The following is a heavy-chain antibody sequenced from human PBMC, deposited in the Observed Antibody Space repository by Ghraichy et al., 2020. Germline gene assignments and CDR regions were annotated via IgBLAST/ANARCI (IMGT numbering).Heavy chain of an antibody. D-gene: IGHD5-24*01. J-gene: IGHJ4*02. CDR1: GFTVSSNY. V-gene: IGHV3-53*01. CDR3: VRAGRAYNGRNYFAL. CDR2: FHPDHTT. Sequence: GGSLRLSCAASGFTVSSNYMIWVRQSPGKGLEWVSRFHPDHTTHYADSVKGRFTISRDDSRNALYLQINSLRADDTAVYYCVRAGRAYNGRNYFALWGQGILVTASS.